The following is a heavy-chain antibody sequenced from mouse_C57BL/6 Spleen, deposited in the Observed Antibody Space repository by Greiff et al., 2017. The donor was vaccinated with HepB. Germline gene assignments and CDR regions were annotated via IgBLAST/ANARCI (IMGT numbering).Heavy chain of an antibody. V-gene: IGHV1-76*01. D-gene: IGHD1-1*02. CDR2: IYPGSGNT. CDR1: GYTFTDYY. Sequence: QVQLKESGAELVRPGASVKLSCKASGYTFTDYYINWVKQRPGQGLEWIARIYPGSGNTYYNEKFKGKATLTAEKSSSTAYMQLSSLTSEDSAVYFCARGAMGISYAMDYWGQGTSVTVSS. CDR3: ARGAMGISYAMDY. J-gene: IGHJ4*01.